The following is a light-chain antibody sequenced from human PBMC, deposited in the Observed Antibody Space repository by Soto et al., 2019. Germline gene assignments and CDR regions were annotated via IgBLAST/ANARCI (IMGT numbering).Light chain of an antibody. J-gene: IGKJ5*01. CDR1: DSVSGT. CDR2: DAA. CDR3: QQYNSWPPFT. V-gene: IGKV3-15*01. Sequence: EVVMTQSPATLSVSPGESAILSCRASDSVSGTSAWYQPKRGQAPRLLIYDAATRATGIPDRFSGGGSGTEFTLTISSLQSEDFVVYYCQQYNSWPPFTVGKGSQLEI.